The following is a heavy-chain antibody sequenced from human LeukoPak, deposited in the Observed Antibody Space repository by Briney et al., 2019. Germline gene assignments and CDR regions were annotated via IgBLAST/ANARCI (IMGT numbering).Heavy chain of an antibody. Sequence: GESLKISCKAFGHIVTYYWITWGRQMPGKGPEWMGIIYPGDSDSRYSPSFQGHVTISADKSISTAYLQWSSLKASDTAMYYCARHGVEGYTGAFHIWGQRTMVTVSS. V-gene: IGHV5-51*01. CDR3: ARHGVEGYTGAFHI. CDR2: IYPGDSDS. CDR1: GHIVTYYW. J-gene: IGHJ3*02. D-gene: IGHD5-24*01.